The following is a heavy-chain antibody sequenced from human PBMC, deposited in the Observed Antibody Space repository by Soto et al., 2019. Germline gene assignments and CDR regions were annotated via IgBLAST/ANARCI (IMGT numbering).Heavy chain of an antibody. CDR1: GGSISSGGYY. J-gene: IGHJ3*02. D-gene: IGHD2-8*02. Sequence: QVQLQESGPGLVKPSQTLSLTCTVSGGSISSGGYYWIWIRQHPGKGLEWIGYIYYSGSTYYNPSLKIRVTISVDSSKNQFSLKLSSVTAADTAVYYCARVYWYHRYDFDIWGQETMVTVSS. CDR2: IYYSGST. CDR3: ARVYWYHRYDFDI. V-gene: IGHV4-31*03.